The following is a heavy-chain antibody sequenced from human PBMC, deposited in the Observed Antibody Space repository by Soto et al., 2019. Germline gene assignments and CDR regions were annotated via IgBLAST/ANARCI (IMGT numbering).Heavy chain of an antibody. CDR3: ARGAGSGGSCDGMAV. CDR1: GYTFTNYY. CDR2: SNPNGDRP. Sequence: QVQLVQSGPEVKQPGASVKISCKASGYTFTNYYIHWVRQAPGQGLEWVGLSNPNGDRPTYAERFQGRITRTRDTDTTTVSMEVRSLRSEDSAVYYCARGAGSGGSCDGMAVWGQGTAVTVSS. V-gene: IGHV1-46*01. J-gene: IGHJ6*02. D-gene: IGHD2-15*01.